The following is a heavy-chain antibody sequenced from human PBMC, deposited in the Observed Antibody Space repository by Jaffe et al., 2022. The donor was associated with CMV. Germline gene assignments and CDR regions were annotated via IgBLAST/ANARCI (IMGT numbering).Heavy chain of an antibody. V-gene: IGHV4-34*01. Sequence: QVQLQQWGAGLLKPSETLSLTCAVYGGSFSGYYWSWIRQPPGKGLEWIGEINHSGSTNYNPSLKSRVTISVDTSKNQFSLKLSSVTAADTAVYYCARGSKASSSLKPLFDYWGQGTLVTVSS. CDR3: ARGSKASSSLKPLFDY. CDR2: INHSGST. CDR1: GGSFSGYY. J-gene: IGHJ4*02. D-gene: IGHD6-6*01.